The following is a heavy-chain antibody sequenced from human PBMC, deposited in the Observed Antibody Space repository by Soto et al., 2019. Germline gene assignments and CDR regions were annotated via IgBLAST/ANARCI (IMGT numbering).Heavy chain of an antibody. D-gene: IGHD3-22*01. V-gene: IGHV3-23*01. CDR3: AKFYVAGVRYDSSGILYYFDY. CDR1: GFTFSSYA. Sequence: GGSLRLSCAASGFTFSSYAMSWVRQAPGKGLEWVSAISGSGGSTYYADSVKGRFTISRDNSKNTLYLQMNSLRAEDTAVYYCAKFYVAGVRYDSSGILYYFDYWGQGTLVTVSS. CDR2: ISGSGGST. J-gene: IGHJ4*02.